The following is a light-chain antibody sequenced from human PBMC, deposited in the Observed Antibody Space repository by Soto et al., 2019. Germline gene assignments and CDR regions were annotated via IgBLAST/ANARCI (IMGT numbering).Light chain of an antibody. CDR1: SSDVGSYDL. Sequence: QSVLTQPAPVSGSPGQSITISCTGTSSDVGSYDLVSWYQHHSGKAPKIIIYEVNKRPSGISDRFSGSKSGNTASLTISGLQAEDEADYFCCSFVRTNGLLFGGGTKLTVL. CDR2: EVN. CDR3: CSFVRTNGLL. V-gene: IGLV2-23*02. J-gene: IGLJ2*01.